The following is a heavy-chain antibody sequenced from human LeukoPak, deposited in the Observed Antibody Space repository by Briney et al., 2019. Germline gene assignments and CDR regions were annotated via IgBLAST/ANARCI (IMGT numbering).Heavy chain of an antibody. V-gene: IGHV4-39*01. D-gene: IGHD2-2*01. Sequence: SETLSLTCTVSGGSISSSSYYWGWIRQPPGKGLEWIGSIYYSGSTYYNPSLKSRVTISVDTSKNQFSLKLSSVTAADTAVYYCAASNGDIVVVPAAIGIWGQGTLVTVSS. CDR2: IYYSGST. CDR1: GGSISSSSYY. CDR3: AASNGDIVVVPAAIGI. J-gene: IGHJ4*02.